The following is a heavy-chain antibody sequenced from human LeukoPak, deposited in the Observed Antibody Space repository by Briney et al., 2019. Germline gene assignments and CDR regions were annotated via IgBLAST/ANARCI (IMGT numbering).Heavy chain of an antibody. J-gene: IGHJ4*02. CDR2: INPSGSNT. D-gene: IGHD6-13*01. CDR1: GYTFTNFY. CDR3: ARGYSSSWSHGGIDY. Sequence: ASVKVSCMSSGYTFTNFYMHWVRQAPGQGLEWMGLINPSGSNTWFAEKFQGRIILTRDMSTTTDYMELRSLRSEDTAVYYCARGYSSSWSHGGIDYWGQGTLVTVSS. V-gene: IGHV1-46*01.